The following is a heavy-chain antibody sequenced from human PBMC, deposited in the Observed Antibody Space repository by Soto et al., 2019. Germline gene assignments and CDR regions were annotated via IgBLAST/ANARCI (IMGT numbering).Heavy chain of an antibody. V-gene: IGHV3-48*01. D-gene: IGHD3-9*01. CDR2: ISSSSSTI. J-gene: IGHJ4*02. Sequence: SGGSLRLSCAASGFTFSSYSMNWVRQAPGKGLEWVSYISSSSSTIYYADSVKGRFTISRDNAKNSLYLQMNSLRAEDTAVYYCARDASGLRYFDWLSYDYWGQGTLVTVSS. CDR3: ARDASGLRYFDWLSYDY. CDR1: GFTFSSYS.